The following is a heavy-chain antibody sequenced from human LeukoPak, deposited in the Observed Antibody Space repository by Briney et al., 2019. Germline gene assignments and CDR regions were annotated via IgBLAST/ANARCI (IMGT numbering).Heavy chain of an antibody. D-gene: IGHD5-18*01. CDR2: IYYSGST. Sequence: SETLSLTXTVSGGSISSGDYYWSWIGQPPGKGLQWIGYIYYSGSTYYNPSLKSRVTISVDTSKNQLSLKLSSVTAADTAVYYCARGARGYSYGLIGWGQGTLVTVSS. CDR1: GGSISSGDYY. J-gene: IGHJ4*02. CDR3: ARGARGYSYGLIG. V-gene: IGHV4-30-4*08.